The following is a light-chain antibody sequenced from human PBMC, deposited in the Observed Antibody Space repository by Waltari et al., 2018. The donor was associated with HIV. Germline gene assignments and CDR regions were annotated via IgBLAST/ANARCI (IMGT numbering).Light chain of an antibody. CDR2: EVS. CDR1: SSDVGGYDY. V-gene: IGLV2-14*01. CDR3: SSYTSGSTPVV. Sequence: QSALTQPASVSGSRGQSITISCTGTSSDVGGYDYVSWYQQHPGKAPKLMIYEVSNRPSGVSSRFSGSKSGNTASLTISGPQAEDEADYYCSSYTSGSTPVVFGGGTKLTV. J-gene: IGLJ3*02.